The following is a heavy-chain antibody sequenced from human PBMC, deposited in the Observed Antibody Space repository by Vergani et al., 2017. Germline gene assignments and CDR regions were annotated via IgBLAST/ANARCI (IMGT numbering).Heavy chain of an antibody. D-gene: IGHD3-16*01. Sequence: EVQLVESGGGLVKPGGSLRLSCAASGFTFSSYSMNWVRQAPGKGLEWVSSISSSGNYKYYADSVKGRFTISRDNAKNSLYLQMNSLRAEDTGVYYCARVRWGFDYWGQGTLVTVSS. CDR2: ISSSGNYK. CDR1: GFTFSSYS. V-gene: IGHV3-21*01. J-gene: IGHJ4*02. CDR3: ARVRWGFDY.